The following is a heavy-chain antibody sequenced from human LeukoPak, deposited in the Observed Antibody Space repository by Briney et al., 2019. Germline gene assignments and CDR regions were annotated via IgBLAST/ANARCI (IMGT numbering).Heavy chain of an antibody. D-gene: IGHD2-2*01. CDR2: IILIFGTA. V-gene: IGHV1-69*01. J-gene: IGHJ4*02. CDR3: ARDRCSSTSCYPTDY. CDR1: GGTFSSYA. Sequence: SVKVSCKASGGTFSSYAISWVRQAPGQGLEWMGGIILIFGTANYAQKFQGRVTITADESTSTAYMELSSLRSEDTAVYYCARDRCSSTSCYPTDYWGQGTLVTVSS.